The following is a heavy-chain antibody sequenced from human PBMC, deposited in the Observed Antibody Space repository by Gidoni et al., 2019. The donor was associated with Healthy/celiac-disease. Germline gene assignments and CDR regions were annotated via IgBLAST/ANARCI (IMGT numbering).Heavy chain of an antibody. CDR1: GFTFSSYA. Sequence: EVQLLESGGGLVQPGGSLRLSCAASGFTFSSYAMSWVRQAPGKGLGWVSAISGSGGSTYYADSVKGRFTISRDNSKNTLYLQMNSLRAEDTAVYYCAKASFKYCSGGSCYFDPWGQGTLVTVSS. D-gene: IGHD2-15*01. V-gene: IGHV3-23*01. CDR3: AKASFKYCSGGSCYFDP. J-gene: IGHJ5*02. CDR2: ISGSGGST.